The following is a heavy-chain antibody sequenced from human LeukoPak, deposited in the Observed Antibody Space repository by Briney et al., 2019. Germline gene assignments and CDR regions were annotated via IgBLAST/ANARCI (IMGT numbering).Heavy chain of an antibody. D-gene: IGHD6-19*01. Sequence: SETLSLTCAVSGYSISSGYYWGWIWQPPGKGLEWTGSINHSGSTYYNPSLKRRVTISVDTSKNQFSLKLSSVTAADTAVYYCAREVGAVAGTRSFDYWGQGTLVTVSS. V-gene: IGHV4-38-2*02. CDR2: INHSGST. CDR3: AREVGAVAGTRSFDY. CDR1: GYSISSGYY. J-gene: IGHJ4*02.